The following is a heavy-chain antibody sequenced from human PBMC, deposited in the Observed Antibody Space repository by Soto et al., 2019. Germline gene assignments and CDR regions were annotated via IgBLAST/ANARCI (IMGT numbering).Heavy chain of an antibody. CDR3: AASRAYDSSDYSGFNYGMDV. D-gene: IGHD3-22*01. J-gene: IGHJ6*02. CDR2: LSWNGVTI. V-gene: IGHV3-9*01. Sequence: EVQLVESGGDLVQPGRSLRLSCAASGFTFDDYAMHWVRQVPGKGLQWVSGLSWNGVTIGYAAAVKGRFAISRDNAKKSLYLQMTGLRPDDTALYYCAASRAYDSSDYSGFNYGMDVWGLGTTVAVSS. CDR1: GFTFDDYA.